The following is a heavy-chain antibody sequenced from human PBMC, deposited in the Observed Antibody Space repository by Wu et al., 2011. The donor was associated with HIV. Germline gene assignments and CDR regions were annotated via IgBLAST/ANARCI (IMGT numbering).Heavy chain of an antibody. V-gene: IGHV1-69*01. CDR2: IIPIFGTA. J-gene: IGHJ3*02. D-gene: IGHD4-17*01. CDR3: ARVGGDSPGAFDI. CDR1: GYTFTSYY. Sequence: QVQLVQSGAEVKKPGASMKVSCKASGYTFTSYYLHWVRQAPGQGLEWMGGIIPIFGTANYAQKFQGRVTITTDESTSTAYMELSSLRSEDTAVYYCARVGGDSPGAFDIWGQGTMVTGLF.